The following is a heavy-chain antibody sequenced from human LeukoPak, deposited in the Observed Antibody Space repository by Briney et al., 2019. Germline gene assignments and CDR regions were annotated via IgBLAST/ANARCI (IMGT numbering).Heavy chain of an antibody. CDR2: IYHSAST. CDR3: ARGAVAVVNAYYYYYMDV. Sequence: SETLSLTCAVSGGSISSSNWWSGVRQPPGKGLEWIGEIYHSASTSYNPSLKSRVTISVDKSKNQFSLKLSSVTAADTAVYYCARGAVAVVNAYYYYYMDVWGKGTTVTVSS. V-gene: IGHV4-4*02. CDR1: GGSISSSNW. J-gene: IGHJ6*03. D-gene: IGHD6-19*01.